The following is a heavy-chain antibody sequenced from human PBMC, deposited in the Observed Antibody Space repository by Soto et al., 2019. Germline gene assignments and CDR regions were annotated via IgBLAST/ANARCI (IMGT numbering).Heavy chain of an antibody. CDR2: IIPIFGTA. Sequence: SVKVSCKASGGTFSSYAISWVRQAPGQGLEWMGGIIPIFGTANYAQKFQGRVTITADESTSTAYMELSSLRSEDTAVYYCASPLARHVYYYYGMDVWGQGTTVTVSS. J-gene: IGHJ6*02. D-gene: IGHD6-6*01. CDR3: ASPLARHVYYYYGMDV. CDR1: GGTFSSYA. V-gene: IGHV1-69*13.